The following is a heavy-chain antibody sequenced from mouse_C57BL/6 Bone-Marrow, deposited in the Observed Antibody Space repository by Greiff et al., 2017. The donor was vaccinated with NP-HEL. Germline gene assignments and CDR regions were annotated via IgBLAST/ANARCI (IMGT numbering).Heavy chain of an antibody. D-gene: IGHD2-12*01. V-gene: IGHV5-17*01. Sequence: EVKLEESGGGLVKPGGSLKLSCAASGFTFSDYGMHWVRQAPEKGLEWVAYISSGSSTIYYADPVKGRFTISRDNAKNTLFLQMTSLRSEDTAMYYCARRYRGLYYYAMDYWGQGTSVTVSS. J-gene: IGHJ4*01. CDR3: ARRYRGLYYYAMDY. CDR2: ISSGSSTI. CDR1: GFTFSDYG.